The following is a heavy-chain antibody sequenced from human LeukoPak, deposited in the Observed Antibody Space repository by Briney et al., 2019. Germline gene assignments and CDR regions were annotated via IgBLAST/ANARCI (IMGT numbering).Heavy chain of an antibody. CDR3: ARDRRLQLWSPAGFDY. CDR1: GFSFSIYT. CDR2: ISSSSVYI. Sequence: GGSLRLSCTASGFSFSIYTMNWVRQAPGEGLEWVSSISSSSVYIYYADSVKGRFTISRDNAKNSLYLQMNSLRAEDTAVYYCARDRRLQLWSPAGFDYWGQGTLVTASS. D-gene: IGHD5-18*01. J-gene: IGHJ4*02. V-gene: IGHV3-21*01.